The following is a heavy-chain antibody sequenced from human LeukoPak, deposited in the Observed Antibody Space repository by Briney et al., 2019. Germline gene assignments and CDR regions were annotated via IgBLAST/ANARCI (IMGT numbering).Heavy chain of an antibody. Sequence: GGSLRLSCAGSGFSFSNYVMTWVRQAPGKGLEWVSTVSNSGASAYYADSVKGRFTISRDNSKNTLYLQVNSLRAEDTAVYYCAKNLEVFTVYYFDYWGQGTLVTVSS. CDR2: VSNSGASA. CDR3: AKNLEVFTVYYFDY. V-gene: IGHV3-23*01. D-gene: IGHD2-8*01. J-gene: IGHJ4*02. CDR1: GFSFSNYV.